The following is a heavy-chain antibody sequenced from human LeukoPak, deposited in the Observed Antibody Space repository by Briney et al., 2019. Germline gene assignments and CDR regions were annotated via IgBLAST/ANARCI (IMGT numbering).Heavy chain of an antibody. CDR1: GYFFTNYW. CDR3: ARRYSSGWYSNAEHFQH. D-gene: IGHD6-19*01. J-gene: IGHJ1*01. V-gene: IGHV5-10-1*01. Sequence: GESLKISCKASGYFFTNYWISWVRQMPGKGLEWMGRIDPSDSFTNYSPSFQGHVTISTDKSISTAYLQWTSLRASDTAIYYCARRYSSGWYSNAEHFQHWGQGTLVTVSS. CDR2: IDPSDSFT.